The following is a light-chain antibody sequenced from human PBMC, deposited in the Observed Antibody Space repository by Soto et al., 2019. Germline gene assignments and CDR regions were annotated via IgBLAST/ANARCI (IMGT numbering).Light chain of an antibody. Sequence: DIQMTQSPSTLSGSVGDRVTITCRASQTISSWLAWYQQKPGKAPKLLIYKASTLKRGVPSRFSGSGSGTEFTLTISSLQPDDFATYYCQQYNSYSEAFGQVTKVDIK. CDR3: QQYNSYSEA. J-gene: IGKJ1*01. V-gene: IGKV1-5*03. CDR1: QTISSW. CDR2: KAS.